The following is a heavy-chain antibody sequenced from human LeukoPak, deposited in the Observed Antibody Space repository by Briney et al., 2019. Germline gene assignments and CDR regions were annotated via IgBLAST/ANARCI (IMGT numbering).Heavy chain of an antibody. V-gene: IGHV3-21*04. J-gene: IGHJ4*02. CDR3: ARNRPVAGLPFDY. CDR2: ISSSSSYI. D-gene: IGHD6-19*01. CDR1: GFTFSSYS. Sequence: GGSLRLSCAASGFTFSSYSMNWVRQAPGKGLEWVSSISSSSSYIYYADSVKGRFTISRDNAKNSLYLQMNSLRAEDTAVYYCARNRPVAGLPFDYWGQGTLVTVSS.